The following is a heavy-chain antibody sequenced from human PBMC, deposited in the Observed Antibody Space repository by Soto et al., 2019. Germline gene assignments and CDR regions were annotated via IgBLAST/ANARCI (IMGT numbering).Heavy chain of an antibody. CDR1: GFTFSTYG. D-gene: IGHD1-26*01. J-gene: IGHJ4*02. CDR3: AQGQYSGSAPPDY. Sequence: QVQLVESGGGVVQPGRSLRLSCAVSGFTFSTYGMHWVRQAPGKGLEWVATVTADGRNDFYADSVKGRFTISRDNSQNTLGLQMNSLGAEDTAVAYCAQGQYSGSAPPDYWGQGTLVTVSS. CDR2: VTADGRND. V-gene: IGHV3-30*18.